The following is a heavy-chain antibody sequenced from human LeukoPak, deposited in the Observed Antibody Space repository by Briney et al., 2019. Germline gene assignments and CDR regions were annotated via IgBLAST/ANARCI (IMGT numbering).Heavy chain of an antibody. J-gene: IGHJ3*02. D-gene: IGHD1-14*01. CDR2: IYYTGGET. CDR1: GGSINSYY. V-gene: IGHV4-59*08. CDR3: ARQPGGTAAFDI. Sequence: SETLSLTCTVSGGSINSYYWSWIRQPPEKGLEWIGYIYYTGGETNYNPSLKSRLTISVDRSKNQFSLMLTSVTAADTAVYYCARQPGGTAAFDIWAQGTMVTVSS.